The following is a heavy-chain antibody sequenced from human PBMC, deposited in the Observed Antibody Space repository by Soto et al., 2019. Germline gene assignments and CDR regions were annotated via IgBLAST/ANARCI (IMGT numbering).Heavy chain of an antibody. V-gene: IGHV3-64*01. J-gene: IGHJ4*02. D-gene: IGHD1-7*01. CDR3: VRRVSGNYDY. CDR1: GFTFSSYD. CDR2: ITSNGGTT. Sequence: EVQLAESGGGMVQPGGFLRFSCVASGFTFSSYDMHWVRQAPGKGLEYVSSITSNGGTTYYGNSVKGRFTISRDNSKNTLYLQMGSLRAEDMAVYYCVRRVSGNYDYWGQGTLVTVSS.